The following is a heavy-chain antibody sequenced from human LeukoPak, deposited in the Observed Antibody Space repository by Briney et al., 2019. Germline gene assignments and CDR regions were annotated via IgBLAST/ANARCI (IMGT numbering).Heavy chain of an antibody. J-gene: IGHJ4*02. CDR3: AKSGSRRKWFGELSTYYFDY. CDR1: GYTFTSYD. CDR2: MNPNSGNT. Sequence: ASVKVSCKASGYTFTSYDINWVRQATGQGLEWMGWMNPNSGNTGYAQKFQGRVTMTRDTSISTAYMELSSLRSEDTAVYYCAKSGSRRKWFGELSTYYFDYWGQGTLVTVSS. V-gene: IGHV1-8*01. D-gene: IGHD3-10*01.